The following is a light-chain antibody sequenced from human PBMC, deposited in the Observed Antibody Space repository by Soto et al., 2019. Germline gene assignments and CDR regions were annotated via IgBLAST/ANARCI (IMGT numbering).Light chain of an antibody. J-gene: IGKJ5*01. CDR2: YAS. Sequence: EIMMTQSPATLSVSPGERATLSCRASQSVSNNLAWYQQKPGQAPRLLIYYASTRATGVPARFRGGGSGTEFTLPISSLQSEDFALYSCQQYNNWPPLTFGQGTRLEMK. CDR3: QQYNNWPPLT. CDR1: QSVSNN. V-gene: IGKV3-15*01.